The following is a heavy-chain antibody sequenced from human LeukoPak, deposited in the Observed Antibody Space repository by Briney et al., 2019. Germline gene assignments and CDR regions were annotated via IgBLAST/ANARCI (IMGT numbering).Heavy chain of an antibody. Sequence: GGSLRLSCAASGFTSSSYGMHWVRQAPGKGLEWVAFIRYDGSNKYYADSVKGRFTISRDNSKNTLYLQMNSLRAEDTAVYYCAKDYGDYSALDYFDYWGQGTLVTVSS. CDR3: AKDYGDYSALDYFDY. J-gene: IGHJ4*02. CDR1: GFTSSSYG. V-gene: IGHV3-30*02. CDR2: IRYDGSNK. D-gene: IGHD4-17*01.